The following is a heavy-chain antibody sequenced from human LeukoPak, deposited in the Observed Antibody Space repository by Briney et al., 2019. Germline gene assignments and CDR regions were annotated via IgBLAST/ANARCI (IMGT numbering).Heavy chain of an antibody. Sequence: GGSLRLSCVASGFTFSNAWMSWVRQAPGKGLEWVSDISGSASTIYYADSVKGRFTISRDNAKNSLYLQMNSLRAEDTAVYYCAELGITMIGGVWGKGTTVTISS. CDR3: AELGITMIGGV. CDR2: ISGSASTI. D-gene: IGHD3-10*02. J-gene: IGHJ6*04. CDR1: GFTFSNAW. V-gene: IGHV3-11*04.